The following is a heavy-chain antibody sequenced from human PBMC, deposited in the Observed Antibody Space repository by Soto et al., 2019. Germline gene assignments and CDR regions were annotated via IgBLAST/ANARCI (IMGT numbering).Heavy chain of an antibody. V-gene: IGHV4-59*12. CDR2: IYYSGST. CDR3: ARHNYDSSGTAVDV. D-gene: IGHD3-22*01. CDR1: GGSITGYY. J-gene: IGHJ6*02. Sequence: SETLSLTCTVSGGSITGYYWSWIRQPPGKGLEWIGYIYYSGSTDHNPSLKSRVTISVDTSKNQFSLKLSSVTAADTAVYYCARHNYDSSGTAVDVWGQGTSVTVSS.